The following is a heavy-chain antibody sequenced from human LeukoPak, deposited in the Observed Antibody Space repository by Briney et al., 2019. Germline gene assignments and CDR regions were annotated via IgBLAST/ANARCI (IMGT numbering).Heavy chain of an antibody. CDR3: AKRGLVIRVILVGFHKEAYYFDS. CDR2: ISDSGGRT. CDR1: GITLSNYG. D-gene: IGHD3-22*01. J-gene: IGHJ4*02. Sequence: GGSLRLSCAVSGITLSNYGLSWFRQAPGKGREWVAGISDSGGRTNYAYSVRGGLTTSRDNPKNTLYLQMNSLRAEDTDVYFCAKRGLVIRVILVGFHKEAYYFDSWGQGALVTVSS. V-gene: IGHV3-23*01.